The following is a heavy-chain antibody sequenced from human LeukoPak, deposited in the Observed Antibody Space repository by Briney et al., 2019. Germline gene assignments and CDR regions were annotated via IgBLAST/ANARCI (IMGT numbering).Heavy chain of an antibody. D-gene: IGHD6-19*01. CDR2: INNDGRST. CDR3: AKKAVAGKGRDYFDY. J-gene: IGHJ4*02. CDR1: GFTFSSYW. V-gene: IGHV3-74*01. Sequence: GGSLRLSCAASGFTFSSYWMHWVRQAPGKGLVWVSRINNDGRSTTYADSVKDRFTFSRDNAKNTLYLQMNSLRAEDTAVYYCAKKAVAGKGRDYFDYWGQGTLVTVSS.